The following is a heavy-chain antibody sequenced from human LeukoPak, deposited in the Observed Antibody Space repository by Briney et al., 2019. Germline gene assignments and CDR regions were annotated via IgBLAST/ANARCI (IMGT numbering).Heavy chain of an antibody. J-gene: IGHJ4*02. CDR1: GGSISSGNYY. CDR2: IYTSGST. CDR3: ARGPERITAMDHPYFDY. V-gene: IGHV4-61*02. Sequence: PSETLSLTCTVSGGSISSGNYYWSWIRQPAGKGLEWIGRIYTSGSTKYNPSLKSRITISVDTSKNQFSLKLSSVTAADTAVYYCARGPERITAMDHPYFDYWGQGTLVTVSS. D-gene: IGHD5-18*01.